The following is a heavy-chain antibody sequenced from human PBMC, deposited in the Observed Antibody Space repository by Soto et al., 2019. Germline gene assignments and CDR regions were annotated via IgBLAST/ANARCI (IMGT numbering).Heavy chain of an antibody. V-gene: IGHV5-51*01. J-gene: IGHJ3*02. D-gene: IGHD2-2*01. Sequence: PGEALKISWKGSGYSVTSYWIGWVRQMPGKGLEWMGIIYPGDSDTRYSPSFHGQVTVSSDKSISTAYLQWSSLKASDTALYYCAGAGLTSQCSSTSCYAWDAFDIWTQGTMVTVSS. CDR1: GYSVTSYW. CDR3: AGAGLTSQCSSTSCYAWDAFDI. CDR2: IYPGDSDT.